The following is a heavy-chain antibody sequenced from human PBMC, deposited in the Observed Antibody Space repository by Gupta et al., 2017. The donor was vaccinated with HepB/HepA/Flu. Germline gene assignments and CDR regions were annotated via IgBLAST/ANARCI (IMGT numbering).Heavy chain of an antibody. CDR3: AKDRSGSGSPNDYYYYGMDV. D-gene: IGHD3-10*01. CDR2: IAYDGSNK. V-gene: IGHV3-30*18. Sequence: VRQAPGKGLVWVSVIAYDGSNKYYAASVKGRCTISRDNSKNTLYLQMNSLRSEDTAVYYCAKDRSGSGSPNDYYYYGMDVWGQGTTVTVSS. J-gene: IGHJ6*02.